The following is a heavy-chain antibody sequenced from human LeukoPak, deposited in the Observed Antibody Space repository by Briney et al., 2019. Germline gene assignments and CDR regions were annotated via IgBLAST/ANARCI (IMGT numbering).Heavy chain of an antibody. J-gene: IGHJ4*02. CDR1: RLIFSTYW. V-gene: IGHV3-7*01. D-gene: IGHD2-21*01. CDR2: INQNGSEK. Sequence: GGSLRLSCAASRLIFSTYWMSWVPEAPGKGLEWVANINQNGSEKYYVDSVKGRFTISRDNAKNSLYLQMNSLRADGTAVSCWARNHCGGPPGYWGQGTMVTVSS. CDR3: ARNHCGGPPGY.